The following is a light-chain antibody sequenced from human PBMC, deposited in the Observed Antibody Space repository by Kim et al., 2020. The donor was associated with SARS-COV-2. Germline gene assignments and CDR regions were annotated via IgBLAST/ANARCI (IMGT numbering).Light chain of an antibody. V-gene: IGKV1-8*01. CDR1: QGISSY. CDR3: RQYYSYPLT. CDR2: AAS. Sequence: AIRMTQSPSSLSASTGDRVTITCRASQGISSYLAWYQQKPGKAPKLLIYAASTLQSGVPSRFSGSGSGTDFTLPISCLQSEDFATYYCRQYYSYPLTFGGGTKVDIK. J-gene: IGKJ4*01.